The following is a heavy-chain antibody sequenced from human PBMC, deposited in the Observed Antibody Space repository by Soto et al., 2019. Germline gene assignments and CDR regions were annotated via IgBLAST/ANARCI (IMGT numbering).Heavy chain of an antibody. CDR2: ISTYNGNT. V-gene: IGHV1-18*04. J-gene: IGHJ5*02. Sequence: QVQLGQSGAEVKKPGASVKVSCTASGYTFSNYGITWVRQAPGQGLEWMGWISTYNGNTNYAKKVQGRVTMTIETSTSTAYMELRSLSSDDTAMYYCAACTGPSCHRGREWFDPWGQGTLVTFAA. CDR3: AACTGPSCHRGREWFDP. D-gene: IGHD2-2*01. CDR1: GYTFSNYG.